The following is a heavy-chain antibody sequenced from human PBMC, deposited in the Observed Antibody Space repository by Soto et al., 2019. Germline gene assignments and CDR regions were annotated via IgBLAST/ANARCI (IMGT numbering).Heavy chain of an antibody. D-gene: IGHD6-6*01. J-gene: IGHJ4*02. CDR3: ARDRPLLYYFDY. CDR1: GYTFTSYA. V-gene: IGHV1-3*01. Sequence: ASVKVSCKASGYTFTSYAMHWVRQAPGQRLEWMGWINAGNGNTKYSQKFQGRVTITRDTSASTAYMELSSLRSEDTAMYYCARDRPLLYYFDYWGQGTLVTVSS. CDR2: INAGNGNT.